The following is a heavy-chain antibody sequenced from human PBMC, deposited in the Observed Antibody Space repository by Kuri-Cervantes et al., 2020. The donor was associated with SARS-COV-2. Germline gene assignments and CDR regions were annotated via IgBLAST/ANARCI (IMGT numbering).Heavy chain of an antibody. V-gene: IGHV3-7*01. CDR1: GFTFSSYW. Sequence: GESLKISCAASGFTFSSYWMSWVRQAPGKGLEWVANIKQDGSEKYYVDSVKGRFTISRDNAKNSLYLQMNSLRAEDTAVYYCAKPYYDFWSGHFPSWFDPWGQGTLVTVSS. CDR2: IKQDGSEK. J-gene: IGHJ5*02. D-gene: IGHD3-3*01. CDR3: AKPYYDFWSGHFPSWFDP.